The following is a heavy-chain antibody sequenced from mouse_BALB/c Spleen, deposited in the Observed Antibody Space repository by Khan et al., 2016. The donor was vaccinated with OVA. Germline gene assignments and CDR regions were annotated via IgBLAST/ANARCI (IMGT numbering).Heavy chain of an antibody. CDR1: GFSSTNYG. CDR3: ARYSFGYAMDY. V-gene: IGHV2-6*02. J-gene: IGHJ4*01. D-gene: IGHD2-12*01. CDR2: IWSDGYT. Sequence: QVQLKESGPGLVAPSQSLSITCTVSGFSSTNYGVHWVRQPPGKGLEWLVVIWSDGYTTYNSALKSRLSISKDNSKSQVFLKMNSLQTDDTAIYYCARYSFGYAMDYWGQGTSVTVSS.